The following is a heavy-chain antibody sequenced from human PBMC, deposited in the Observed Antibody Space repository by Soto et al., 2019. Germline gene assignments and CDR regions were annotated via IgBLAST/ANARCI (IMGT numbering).Heavy chain of an antibody. CDR1: GFTFSSYG. J-gene: IGHJ6*02. V-gene: IGHV3-33*01. CDR2: IWYDGSNK. CDR3: ARDTGVRYFDWLTTIYYYYYGMDV. D-gene: IGHD3-9*01. Sequence: PGGSLRLPCAASGFTFSSYGMHWVRQAPGKGLEWVAVIWYDGSNKYYADSVKGRFTISRDNSKNTLYLQMNSLRAEDTAVYYCARDTGVRYFDWLTTIYYYYYGMDVWGQGTTVTVSS.